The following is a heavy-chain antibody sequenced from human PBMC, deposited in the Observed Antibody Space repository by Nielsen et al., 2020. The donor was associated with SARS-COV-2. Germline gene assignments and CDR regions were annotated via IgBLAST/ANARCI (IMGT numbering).Heavy chain of an antibody. J-gene: IGHJ4*02. V-gene: IGHV1-18*01. CDR2: INTYNGIT. Sequence: ASVKVSCKPSGYLFLNYGLSWVRQAPGQGLEWLGWINTYNGITKYSQKFQGRVTMTTDTSTSTAYMELRGLRSDDTAVYYCARGKRELLWFGESDYWGQGTLVTVSS. D-gene: IGHD3-10*01. CDR1: GYLFLNYG. CDR3: ARGKRELLWFGESDY.